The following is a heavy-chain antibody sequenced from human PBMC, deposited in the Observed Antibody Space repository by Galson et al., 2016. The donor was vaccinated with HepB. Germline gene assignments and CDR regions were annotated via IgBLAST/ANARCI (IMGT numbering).Heavy chain of an antibody. D-gene: IGHD3/OR15-3a*01. CDR3: AREPFLDLDPNTRNNAFDI. V-gene: IGHV4-61*02. CDR2: VYTSGIT. Sequence: TLSLTCTVSDDSISSGSFYWSWIRQPVGKGLEWIGRVYTSGITHYNASLKSRVTISLNTSKNQFSLRLTSVTAADTAVYYCAREPFLDLDPNTRNNAFDIWGQGTMVTLSS. CDR1: DDSISSGSFY. J-gene: IGHJ3*02.